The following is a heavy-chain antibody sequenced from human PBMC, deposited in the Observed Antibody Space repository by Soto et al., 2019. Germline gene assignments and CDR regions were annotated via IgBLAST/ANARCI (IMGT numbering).Heavy chain of an antibody. Sequence: QVQLVQSGAEVKKPGASVKVSCKASGYTFTSYAMHWVRQAPGQRLEWMGWINAGNGNTKYSQKFQGRVTITRDTSASTAYMELSSLRSEDTAVYYCARDPPWYYDSSGSDYWGQGTLVTVSS. V-gene: IGHV1-3*01. D-gene: IGHD3-22*01. CDR1: GYTFTSYA. CDR3: ARDPPWYYDSSGSDY. CDR2: INAGNGNT. J-gene: IGHJ4*02.